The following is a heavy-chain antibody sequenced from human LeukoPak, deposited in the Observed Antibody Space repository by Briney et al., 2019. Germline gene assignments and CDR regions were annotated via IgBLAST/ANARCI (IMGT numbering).Heavy chain of an antibody. CDR2: ISGSGGST. CDR3: AKDRLLYGGNSVGAFDI. CDR1: GFTFRSDG. D-gene: IGHD4-23*01. V-gene: IGHV3-23*01. Sequence: GGSLRLSCAASGFTFRSDGTSWVRQAPGKGLEWVSAISGSGGSTYYADSVKGRFTISRDNSKNTLYLQLNSLRSEDTAVYYCAKDRLLYGGNSVGAFDIWGQGTMVAVSS. J-gene: IGHJ3*02.